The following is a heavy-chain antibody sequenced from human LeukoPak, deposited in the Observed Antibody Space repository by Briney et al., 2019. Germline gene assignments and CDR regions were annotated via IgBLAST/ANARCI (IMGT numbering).Heavy chain of an antibody. CDR3: ARGGASSLWFGELLTRFDP. CDR2: IYHSGST. CDR1: GYSISSGYY. J-gene: IGHJ5*02. Sequence: KPSETLSLTCAVSGYSISSGYYWGWIRQPPGKGLEWIGSIYHSGSTYYNPSLKSRVTISVDTSKNQFSLKLSSVTAADTAVYYCARGGASSLWFGELLTRFDPWGQGTLVTVSS. V-gene: IGHV4-38-2*01. D-gene: IGHD3-10*01.